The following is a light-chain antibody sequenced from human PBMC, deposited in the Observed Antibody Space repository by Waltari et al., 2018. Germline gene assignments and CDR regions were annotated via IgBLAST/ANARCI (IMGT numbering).Light chain of an antibody. CDR1: SSDVGSYNI. Sequence: QSALTQPASVSGSPGQSITIYCTGTSSDVGSYNIVSWYQQHPGKAPKLMIYEGSKRPSGVSNRFSGSKSGNTASLTSAGLQAEDEADYYCCSYAGSSTFDVVFGGGTKLTVL. J-gene: IGLJ2*01. V-gene: IGLV2-23*03. CDR2: EGS. CDR3: CSYAGSSTFDVV.